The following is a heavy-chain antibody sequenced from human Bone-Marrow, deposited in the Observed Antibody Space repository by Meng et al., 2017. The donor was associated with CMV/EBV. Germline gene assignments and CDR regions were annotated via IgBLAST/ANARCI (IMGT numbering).Heavy chain of an antibody. CDR1: GFTVSSNY. D-gene: IGHD5/OR15-5a*01. CDR2: IYSGGST. CDR3: ARASPSVSVFDI. V-gene: IGHV3-53*01. Sequence: GESLKISCAASGFTVSSNYMSWVRQAPGKGLEWVSVIYSGGSTYYADSVKGQFTISRDNSKNTLYLQMNSLRAADTAVYYCARASPSVSVFDIWGQGTMVTVSS. J-gene: IGHJ3*02.